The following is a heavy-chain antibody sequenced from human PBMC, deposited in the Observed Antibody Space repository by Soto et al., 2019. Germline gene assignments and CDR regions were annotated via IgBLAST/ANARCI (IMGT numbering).Heavy chain of an antibody. V-gene: IGHV4-39*01. J-gene: IGHJ3*02. D-gene: IGHD3-16*01. CDR3: ARLRRGIDAFDI. CDR2: FYYSGST. CDR1: GGSISSSSYS. Sequence: PSETLSLTCTVSGGSISSSSYSWGWIRQPPGKGLEWIGTFYYSGSTYYNPSLKSRVTISVDTSKNQFSLKLSSVTAADTAVYYCARLRRGIDAFDIWGQGTMVTVSS.